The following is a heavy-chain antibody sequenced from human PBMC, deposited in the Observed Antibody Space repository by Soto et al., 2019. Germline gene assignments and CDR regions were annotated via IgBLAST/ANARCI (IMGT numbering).Heavy chain of an antibody. V-gene: IGHV3-23*01. CDR1: GFTFSTYS. Sequence: GGSLRLSCVGSGFTFSTYSMNWVRQAPGKGLEWVSGIYGNGGGTFYADSVKGRFTISRDNSMNTLYLQMNSLRADDTAIYYCAKDLHWFAMDVWGQGTTLTVSS. CDR3: AKDLHWFAMDV. CDR2: IYGNGGGT. D-gene: IGHD3-10*01. J-gene: IGHJ6*02.